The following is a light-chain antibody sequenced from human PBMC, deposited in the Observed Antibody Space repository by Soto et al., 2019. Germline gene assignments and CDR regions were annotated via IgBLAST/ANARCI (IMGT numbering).Light chain of an antibody. V-gene: IGLV2-14*01. J-gene: IGLJ1*01. CDR1: SSDVGGYNY. CDR2: EVS. CDR3: CSYTSSITYV. Sequence: QSALNQPASVSGSPGQSITISCTGTSSDVGGYNYVSWYQQHPDKAPKLMIYEVSYRPSGVSDRFSGSKSGNTASLTISGLQAEDEADYYCCSYTSSITYVFGTGTKVTVL.